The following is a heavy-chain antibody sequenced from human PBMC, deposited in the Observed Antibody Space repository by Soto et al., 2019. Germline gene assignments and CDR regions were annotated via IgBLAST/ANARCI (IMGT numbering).Heavy chain of an antibody. CDR3: ATGRYLYASEH. J-gene: IGHJ1*01. D-gene: IGHD3-10*01. V-gene: IGHV4-61*08. Sequence: QVQLQESGPGLVKPSETLSLTCTVSGGSVNTDAYYWSWIRQTPGKGLEWIGYIFYTGSTNNNPSLKSRVTFSMDTSKNRFSLNLRSVTAADTAVYYCATGRYLYASEHWGQGTLVTVSS. CDR2: IFYTGST. CDR1: GGSVNTDAYY.